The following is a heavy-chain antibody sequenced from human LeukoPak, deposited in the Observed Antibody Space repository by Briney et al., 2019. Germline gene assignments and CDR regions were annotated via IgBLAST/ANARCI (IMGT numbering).Heavy chain of an antibody. V-gene: IGHV3-30*18. CDR2: ISYDGSNK. D-gene: IGHD3-10*01. J-gene: IGHJ3*02. CDR3: AKAQPRSGKGAFDI. CDR1: GFTFSSYG. Sequence: PGGSLRLSCAASGFTFSSYGMHWVRQAPGKGLEWVAVISYDGSNKYYADSVKGRFTISRDNSKNTLYLQMNSLRAEDTAVYYCAKAQPRSGKGAFDIWGQGTMVTVSS.